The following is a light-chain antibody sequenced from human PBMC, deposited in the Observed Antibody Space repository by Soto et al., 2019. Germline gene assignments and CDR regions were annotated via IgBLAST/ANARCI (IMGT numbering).Light chain of an antibody. Sequence: QSALTQPASVSGSPGQSITISCTGTSSDVGSYNLVSWYQHHPGKAPKLMIYEGSKRPSGVSNRFSGSKSGNTASLTISGLQAEDEADYYCCSYAVSSTSVVFGGGTQLTVL. CDR1: SSDVGSYNL. V-gene: IGLV2-23*01. CDR3: CSYAVSSTSVV. CDR2: EGS. J-gene: IGLJ2*01.